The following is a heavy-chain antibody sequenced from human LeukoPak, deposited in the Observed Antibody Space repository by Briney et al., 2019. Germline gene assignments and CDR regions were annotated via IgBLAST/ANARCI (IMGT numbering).Heavy chain of an antibody. CDR3: TKDGAYSSSWYRKRDGMDV. CDR1: GFTVSDNY. Sequence: GGSLRLSCAASGFTVSDNYMSWVRQAPGKGLEWVSVIYSAGTTYYADSVRGRFTTCKDSSKNTVDLKLNSMRDEDTAFYYCTKDGAYSSSWYRKRDGMDVWGQGTTVTVSS. D-gene: IGHD6-13*01. V-gene: IGHV3-66*01. CDR2: IYSAGTT. J-gene: IGHJ6*02.